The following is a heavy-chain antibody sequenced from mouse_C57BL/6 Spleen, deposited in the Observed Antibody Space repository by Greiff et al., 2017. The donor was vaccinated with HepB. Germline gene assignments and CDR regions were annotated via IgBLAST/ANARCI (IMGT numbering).Heavy chain of an antibody. CDR2: ISYDGSN. CDR3: ASYDGYYDAMDY. Sequence: ESGPGLVKPSQSLSLTCSVTGYSITSGYYWNWIRQFPGNKLEWMGYISYDGSNNYNPSLKNRISITRDTSKNQFFLKLNSVTTEDTATYYCASYDGYYDAMDYWGQGTSVTVSS. D-gene: IGHD2-3*01. CDR1: GYSITSGYY. V-gene: IGHV3-6*01. J-gene: IGHJ4*01.